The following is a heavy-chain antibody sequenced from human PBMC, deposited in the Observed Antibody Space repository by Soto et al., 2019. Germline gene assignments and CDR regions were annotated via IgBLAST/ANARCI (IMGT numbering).Heavy chain of an antibody. CDR2: FDPEDGET. Sequence: ASVEVSCKVSGYTLTELSIHWVRQAPGKGLEWMGGFDPEDGETIYAQKFQGRVTMTEDTSTDTAYMELSSLRSEDTAVYYCATPPHRVGATDDAFDIWGQGTMVTVSS. J-gene: IGHJ3*02. CDR1: GYTLTELS. CDR3: ATPPHRVGATDDAFDI. D-gene: IGHD1-26*01. V-gene: IGHV1-24*01.